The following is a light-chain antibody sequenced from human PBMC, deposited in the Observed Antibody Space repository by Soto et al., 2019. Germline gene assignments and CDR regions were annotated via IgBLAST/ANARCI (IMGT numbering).Light chain of an antibody. J-gene: IGKJ1*01. V-gene: IGKV1-5*03. CDR3: QQYDVYST. CDR1: RSISSW. Sequence: DIQMTQSPSTLSASVGGTVTITCRASRSISSWLAWYQQKPGIAPKLLIYKASTLQSGVPSRFRGSGYGTDFTLTISRLQPDDSATYYCQQYDVYSTVGQGTKVEIK. CDR2: KAS.